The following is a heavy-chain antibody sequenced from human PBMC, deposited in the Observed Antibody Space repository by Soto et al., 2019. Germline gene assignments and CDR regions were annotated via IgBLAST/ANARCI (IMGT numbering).Heavy chain of an antibody. CDR1: GYTFIDYY. CDR3: ARDYFDRSGLYGMDL. V-gene: IGHV1-2*02. J-gene: IGHJ6*02. Sequence: GASVKVSCKASGYTFIDYYMHWVRQAPGQGLEWMGWINPDTDDTHYAQKFQGRLIMTRDTSINTVYMELSRLTSDDTAVYYCARDYFDRSGLYGMDLWGQGTRSPSP. D-gene: IGHD3-22*01. CDR2: INPDTDDT.